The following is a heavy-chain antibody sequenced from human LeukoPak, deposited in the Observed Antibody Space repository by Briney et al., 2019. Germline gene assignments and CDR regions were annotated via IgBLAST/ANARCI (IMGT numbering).Heavy chain of an antibody. V-gene: IGHV3-9*01. CDR1: GINFNLAW. CDR2: ISWNSGSI. J-gene: IGHJ4*02. CDR3: AKDKTALIVGATTGFDY. D-gene: IGHD1-26*01. Sequence: GGSLRLSCVVSGINFNLAWMTWVRQAPEKGLEWVSGISWNSGSIGYADSVKGRFTISRDNAKNSLYLQMNSLRAEDTALYYCAKDKTALIVGATTGFDYWGQGTLVTVSS.